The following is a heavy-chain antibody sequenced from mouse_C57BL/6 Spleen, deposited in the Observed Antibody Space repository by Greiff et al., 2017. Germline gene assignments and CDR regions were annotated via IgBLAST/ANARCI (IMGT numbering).Heavy chain of an antibody. CDR1: GYTFTSYW. Sequence: QVQLQQPGAELVKPGASVMLSCKASGYTFTSYWMQWVKQRPGQGLEWIGEIDPSDSYTNYNQKFKGKATLTVDTSSSTAYMQLSSLTSDDSAVYYCARWSNYEGDYWGQGTTRTVSS. CDR2: IDPSDSYT. CDR3: ARWSNYEGDY. D-gene: IGHD2-5*01. V-gene: IGHV1-50*01. J-gene: IGHJ2*01.